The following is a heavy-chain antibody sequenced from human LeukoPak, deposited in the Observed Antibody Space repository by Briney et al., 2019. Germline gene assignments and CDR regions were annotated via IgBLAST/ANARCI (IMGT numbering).Heavy chain of an antibody. Sequence: SETLSLTCAVYGGSFSGYYWSWIRQPPGKGLEWIGEINHSGSTNYNPSLKSRVTISVDTSKNQFSLKLGSVTAADTAVYYCARGRGSSWYYYYYMDVWGKGTTVTVSS. CDR2: INHSGST. V-gene: IGHV4-34*01. D-gene: IGHD6-13*01. CDR1: GGSFSGYY. CDR3: ARGRGSSWYYYYYMDV. J-gene: IGHJ6*03.